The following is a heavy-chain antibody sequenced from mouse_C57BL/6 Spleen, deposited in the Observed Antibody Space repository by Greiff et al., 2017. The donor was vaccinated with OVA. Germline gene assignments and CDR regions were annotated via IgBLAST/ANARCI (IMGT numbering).Heavy chain of an antibody. CDR2: IYPGSGST. V-gene: IGHV1-55*01. Sequence: VQLQQPGAELVKPGASVKMSCKASGYTFTSYWITWVKQRPGQGLEWIGDIYPGSGSTNYNEKFKSKATRTVDPSSSTAYMQLSSLTSEDSAVYYCARWDYDYFDYWGQGTTLTVSS. CDR1: GYTFTSYW. J-gene: IGHJ2*01. CDR3: ARWDYDYFDY. D-gene: IGHD2-4*01.